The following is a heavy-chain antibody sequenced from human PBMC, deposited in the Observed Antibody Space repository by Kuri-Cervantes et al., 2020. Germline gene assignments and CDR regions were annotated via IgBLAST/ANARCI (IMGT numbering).Heavy chain of an antibody. Sequence: GESLKISCAVSGFIFDDYGMSWVRQAPGKGLEWVSGPNWNGGSTAYADSVKGRFTISRDNVRSSLYLQMNNLRTEDTAFYYCAKDVGSNWAFHYYYMNVWGKGTTVTVSS. D-gene: IGHD6-13*01. CDR2: PNWNGGST. CDR1: GFIFDDYG. V-gene: IGHV3-20*04. J-gene: IGHJ6*03. CDR3: AKDVGSNWAFHYYYMNV.